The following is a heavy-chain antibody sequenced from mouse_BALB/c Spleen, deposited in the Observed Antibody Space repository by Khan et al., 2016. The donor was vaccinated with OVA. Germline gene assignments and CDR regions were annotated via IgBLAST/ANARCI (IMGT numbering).Heavy chain of an antibody. V-gene: IGHV1-15*01. J-gene: IGHJ3*01. CDR2: IDPKTGVT. CDR3: TRATFAY. CDR1: GYTFPDYE. Sequence: QVQLRQSGAELVRPGASVTLSCKASGYTFPDYELHWVKQTPVHGLEWIGVIDPKTGVTAYNQKFKGKATLTADTSSSTASMELHSLTSEDSAGNYGTRATFAYWGQGTLVTVSA.